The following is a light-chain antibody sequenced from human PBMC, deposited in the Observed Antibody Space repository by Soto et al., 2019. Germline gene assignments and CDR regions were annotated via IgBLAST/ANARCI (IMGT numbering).Light chain of an antibody. CDR2: CAS. CDR1: QTVRNNY. J-gene: IGKJ1*01. CDR3: QQYGSSPPT. Sequence: EFVCTQYPGILSLSPGERATLSCRASQTVRNNYLAWYQQKPGQAPRLLIYCASSRATGIPDRFSGSGSGTDFTLTISRLEPEDFAVYYCQQYGSSPPTFGQGTKVDI. V-gene: IGKV3-20*01.